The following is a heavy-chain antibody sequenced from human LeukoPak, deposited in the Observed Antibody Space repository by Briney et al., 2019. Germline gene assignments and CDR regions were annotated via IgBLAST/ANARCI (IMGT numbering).Heavy chain of an antibody. D-gene: IGHD5-12*01. CDR1: GGSFSGYY. Sequence: SETLSLTCAVYGGSFSGYYWSWIRQPPGKGLEWIGEINHSGSTNYNPSPKSRVTISVDTSKNQFSLKLSSVTAADTAVYYCARGRRGPALYYYYYMDVWGKGTTVTVSS. J-gene: IGHJ6*03. CDR2: INHSGST. CDR3: ARGRRGPALYYYYYMDV. V-gene: IGHV4-34*01.